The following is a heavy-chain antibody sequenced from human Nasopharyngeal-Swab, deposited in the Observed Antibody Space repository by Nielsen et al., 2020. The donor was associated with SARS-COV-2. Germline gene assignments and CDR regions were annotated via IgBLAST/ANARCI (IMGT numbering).Heavy chain of an antibody. CDR2: ISSSSSTI. D-gene: IGHD3-22*01. J-gene: IGHJ3*02. CDR3: ARVNLYYYDSSGYYSEAFDI. V-gene: IGHV3-48*04. Sequence: WIRQPPGKGLEWVSYISSSSSTIYYADSVKGRFTISGDNAKNSLYLQMNSLRAEDTAVYYCARVNLYYYDSSGYYSEAFDIWGQGTMVTVSS.